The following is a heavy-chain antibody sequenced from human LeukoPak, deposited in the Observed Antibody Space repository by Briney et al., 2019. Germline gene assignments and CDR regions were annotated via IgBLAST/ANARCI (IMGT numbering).Heavy chain of an antibody. CDR3: TLTPRHCSSTSCSHFDY. CDR1: GFTFGDYA. V-gene: IGHV3-49*04. CDR2: IRSKAYGGTT. D-gene: IGHD2-2*01. Sequence: GGSLRLSCTASGFTFGDYAMSWVRQAPGKGLEWVGFIRSKAYGGTTEYAASVKGRFTISRDDSKSIAYLQMNSLKTEDTAVYYCTLTPRHCSSTSCSHFDYWGQGTLVTVSS. J-gene: IGHJ4*02.